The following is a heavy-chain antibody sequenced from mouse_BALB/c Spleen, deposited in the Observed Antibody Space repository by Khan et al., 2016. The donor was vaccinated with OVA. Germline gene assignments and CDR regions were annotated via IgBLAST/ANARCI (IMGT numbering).Heavy chain of an antibody. CDR3: ARGGWFYAMGY. V-gene: IGHV14-3*02. CDR1: GFNIKDTY. CDR2: IDPANGNT. D-gene: IGHD1-1*02. J-gene: IGHJ4*01. Sequence: VQLQQSGAELVKPGASVKLSCTASGFNIKDTYVHWVNQRPEQGLEWIGRIDPANGNTKYDPKFQGKATITADTSSNTAYLHLSSLTSADTAVSYCARGGWFYAMGYWGQGTSGTVSS.